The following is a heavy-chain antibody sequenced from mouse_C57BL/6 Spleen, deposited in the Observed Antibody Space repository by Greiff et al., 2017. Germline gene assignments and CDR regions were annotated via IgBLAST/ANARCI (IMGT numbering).Heavy chain of an antibody. CDR2: ISSGSSTI. J-gene: IGHJ4*01. V-gene: IGHV5-17*01. CDR1: GFTFSDYG. CDR3: ARIYYYGSSYLLYAMDY. Sequence: EVNVVESGGGLVKPGGSLKLSCAASGFTFSDYGMHWVRQAPEKGLEWVAYISSGSSTIYYADTVKGRFTISRDNAKNTLFLQMTSLRSEDTAMYYCARIYYYGSSYLLYAMDYWGQGTSVTVSS. D-gene: IGHD1-1*01.